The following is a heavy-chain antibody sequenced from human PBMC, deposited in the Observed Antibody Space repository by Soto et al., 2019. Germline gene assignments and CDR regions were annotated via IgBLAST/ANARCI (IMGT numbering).Heavy chain of an antibody. D-gene: IGHD6-13*01. CDR2: IRSKAYGGTT. CDR1: GFTFGDYA. Sequence: GGSLRLSCTASGFTFGDYAMSWFRQAPGKGLEWVGFIRSKAYGGTTEYAASVKGRFTISRDDSKSIAYLQMNSLKTEDTAVYYCTRVQGSSGYLYGMDVWGQGTTVTVSS. CDR3: TRVQGSSGYLYGMDV. J-gene: IGHJ6*02. V-gene: IGHV3-49*03.